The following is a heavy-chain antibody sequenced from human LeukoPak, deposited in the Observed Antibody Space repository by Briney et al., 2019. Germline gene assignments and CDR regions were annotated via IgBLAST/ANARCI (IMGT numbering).Heavy chain of an antibody. J-gene: IGHJ4*02. CDR2: IYHSGST. CDR1: GGSISSSNW. Sequence: SETLSLTCAVSGGSISSSNWWSWVRPPPGKGLEWIGEIYHSGSTNYNPSLKSRVTISVDKSKNQFSLKLSSVTAADTAVYYCARDGSGSYKGFYYFDYWGQGTLVTVSS. D-gene: IGHD3-10*01. V-gene: IGHV4-4*02. CDR3: ARDGSGSYKGFYYFDY.